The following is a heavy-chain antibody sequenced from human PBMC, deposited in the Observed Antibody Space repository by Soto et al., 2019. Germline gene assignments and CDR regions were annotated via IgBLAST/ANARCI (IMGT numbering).Heavy chain of an antibody. CDR3: ARDLAAGNCDY. CDR2: ISDYNGNT. Sequence: GAPVKGFFKTPGFTLTSFGIIWGRQAPGQGLEWMGWISDYNGNTNYAQKLQGRVTMTKDTSTSTAYMELRSLRSDDTAVYYCARDLAAGNCDYWGQGTLVTVSS. D-gene: IGHD6-13*01. CDR1: GFTLTSFG. V-gene: IGHV1-18*01. J-gene: IGHJ4*02.